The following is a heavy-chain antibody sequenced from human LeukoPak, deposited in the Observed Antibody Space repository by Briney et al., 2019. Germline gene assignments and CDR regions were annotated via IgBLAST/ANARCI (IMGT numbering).Heavy chain of an antibody. D-gene: IGHD6-6*01. CDR3: ARGERIAARPFPV. CDR2: ISYDGSNK. V-gene: IGHV3-30*01. Sequence: GGSLRLSCAASGFTFSSYAMHWVRQAPGKGLEWVAVISYDGSNKYYADSVKGRFTISRDNSKNTLYLQMNSLRAEDTAVYYCARGERIAARPFPVWGQGTLVTVSS. CDR1: GFTFSSYA. J-gene: IGHJ4*02.